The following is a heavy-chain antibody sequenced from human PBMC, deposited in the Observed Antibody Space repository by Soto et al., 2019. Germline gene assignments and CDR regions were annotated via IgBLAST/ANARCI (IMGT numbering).Heavy chain of an antibody. CDR3: ARADYYDRSGYLLPYGY. CDR2: MNPNSGNT. D-gene: IGHD3-22*01. J-gene: IGHJ4*02. Sequence: QVQLVQSGAEVKKPGASVKVSCKASGYTFTIYDINWVRQATGQGLEWMGWMNPNSGNTGYAQKFQGRVTMTRNTSISTAYMELSSLRSEDTAVYYCARADYYDRSGYLLPYGYWGQGTLVTVSS. V-gene: IGHV1-8*01. CDR1: GYTFTIYD.